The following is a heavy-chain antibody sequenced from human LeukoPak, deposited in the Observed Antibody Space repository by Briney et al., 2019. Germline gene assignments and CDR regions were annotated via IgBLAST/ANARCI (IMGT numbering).Heavy chain of an antibody. CDR1: GGSISSYY. CDR2: IYYSGST. J-gene: IGHJ5*02. D-gene: IGHD2-8*02. CDR3: ARHETCAGGPCSTGRWFDP. Sequence: SETLSLTCTVSGGSISSYYWSWIRQPPGKGLEWIGYIYYSGSTNYNPSLNSRVTISVDTSKNQFSLNLASVTAADTAVYYCARHETCAGGPCSTGRWFDPWGHGTPVTVSS. V-gene: IGHV4-59*08.